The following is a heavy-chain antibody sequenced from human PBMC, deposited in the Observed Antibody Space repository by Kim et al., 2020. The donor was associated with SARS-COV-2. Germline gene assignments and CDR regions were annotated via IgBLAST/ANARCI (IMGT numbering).Heavy chain of an antibody. CDR3: ARTKRITIFGVVQWFDP. V-gene: IGHV4-30-2*05. J-gene: IGHJ5*02. D-gene: IGHD3-3*01. Sequence: SLQSRVTISVGTSKNQFSLKLSSVTAADTAVYYCARTKRITIFGVVQWFDPWGQGTLVTVSS.